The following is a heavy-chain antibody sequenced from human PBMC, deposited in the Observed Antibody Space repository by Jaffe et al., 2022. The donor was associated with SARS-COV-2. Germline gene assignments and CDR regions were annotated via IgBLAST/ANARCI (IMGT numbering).Heavy chain of an antibody. D-gene: IGHD2-21*01. V-gene: IGHV3-9*01. CDR3: TKDLVPGGADV. CDR1: GFSFTNYA. J-gene: IGHJ6*02. Sequence: LVESGGGLVQPGRSLRLSCAASGFSFTNYAMHWVRQPPGKGLEWVSGIDLSNGRIGYADSVKGRFAISRDNAKRSLYLQMNSLTTEDTAFYYCTKDLVPGGADVWGQGTTVTVSS. CDR2: IDLSNGRI.